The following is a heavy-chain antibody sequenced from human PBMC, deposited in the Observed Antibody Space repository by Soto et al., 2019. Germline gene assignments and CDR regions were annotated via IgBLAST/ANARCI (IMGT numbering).Heavy chain of an antibody. D-gene: IGHD1-1*01. CDR3: AKETASFNDH. Sequence: EVQLVESGGGLVLPGGSLRLSCAASGFTFSGYWMHWVRQAPGEGLVWVSRINPDGSIANYAGSVKGRFTISRDNAKNTLFLLMNGLRAEDTAVYYCAKETASFNDHWGQGTLVTVSS. V-gene: IGHV3-74*01. CDR1: GFTFSGYW. CDR2: INPDGSIA. J-gene: IGHJ4*02.